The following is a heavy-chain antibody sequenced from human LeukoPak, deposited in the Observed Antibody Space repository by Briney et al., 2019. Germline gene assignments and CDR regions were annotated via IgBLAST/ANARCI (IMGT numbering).Heavy chain of an antibody. J-gene: IGHJ6*04. CDR1: GGSFSGYY. CDR3: ARGAYYYGSGNSVSSGMDV. Sequence: SETLSLTCAVYGGSFSGYYWSWIRQPPGKGLEWIGEINHSGSTNYNPSLKSRVTISVDTSKNQFSLKLSSVTAADTAVYYCARGAYYYGSGNSVSSGMDVWGKGTTVTVSS. CDR2: INHSGST. V-gene: IGHV4-34*01. D-gene: IGHD3-10*01.